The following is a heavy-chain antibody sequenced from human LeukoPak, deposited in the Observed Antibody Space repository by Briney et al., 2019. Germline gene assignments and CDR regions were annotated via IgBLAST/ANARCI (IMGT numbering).Heavy chain of an antibody. Sequence: PGGSLRLSCAASGFTFSSYEMNWVRQAPGKGLEWVSGLSGSGGSTYYADSVKGRFTISRDNAKNTLYLQTNSLRAEDTAVYYCAKGRCSGGSCYGRGFDYWGQGTLVTVSS. CDR2: LSGSGGST. J-gene: IGHJ4*02. CDR3: AKGRCSGGSCYGRGFDY. D-gene: IGHD2-15*01. V-gene: IGHV3-23*01. CDR1: GFTFSSYE.